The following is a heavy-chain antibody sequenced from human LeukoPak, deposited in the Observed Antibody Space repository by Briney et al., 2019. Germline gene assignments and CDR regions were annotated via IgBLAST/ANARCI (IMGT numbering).Heavy chain of an antibody. CDR1: GGSISSGSYY. J-gene: IGHJ6*03. V-gene: IGHV4-61*02. CDR3: ASRHCSGGSCWDYYYYMDV. CDR2: IYTSGST. D-gene: IGHD2-15*01. Sequence: PSQTLSLTCTVSGGSISSGSYYWSWIRQPAGKGLEWIGRIYTSGSTNYNPSLKSRVTISVDTSKNQFSLKLSSVTAADTAVYYCASRHCSGGSCWDYYYYMDVWGKGTTVTVSS.